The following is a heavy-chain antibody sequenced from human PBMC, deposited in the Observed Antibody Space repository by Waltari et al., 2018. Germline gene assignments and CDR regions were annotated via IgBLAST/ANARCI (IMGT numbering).Heavy chain of an antibody. D-gene: IGHD3-10*01. Sequence: QVQLVQSGAEVKKPGASVKVSCKASGYTFTSYDINWVRQATGQGLEWMGWMNPNSGNTGYAQKFRGRVTITRNTSISTAYMELSSLRSEDTAVYYCARVGYYYGSGSYYRHWDYYYYMDVWGKGTTVTISS. CDR2: MNPNSGNT. J-gene: IGHJ6*03. V-gene: IGHV1-8*03. CDR3: ARVGYYYGSGSYYRHWDYYYYMDV. CDR1: GYTFTSYD.